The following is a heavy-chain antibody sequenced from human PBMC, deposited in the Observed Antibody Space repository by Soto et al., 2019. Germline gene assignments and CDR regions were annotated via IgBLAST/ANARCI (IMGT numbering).Heavy chain of an antibody. CDR1: GFTFNSYC. CDR2: IKQDGSEK. V-gene: IGHV3-7*01. CDR3: ARCAGGLGYCSGGSCYSCYCGMEV. D-gene: IGHD2-15*01. J-gene: IGHJ6*02. Sequence: PCVSLRLSCAASGFTFNSYCISWVRQAPGKGLERVANIKQDGSEKYYVDSVKGRFTSSRHKAKNSLYLQMKSLIAEDTAVYYFARCAGGLGYCSGGSCYSCYCGMEVWGQGTTVTVSS.